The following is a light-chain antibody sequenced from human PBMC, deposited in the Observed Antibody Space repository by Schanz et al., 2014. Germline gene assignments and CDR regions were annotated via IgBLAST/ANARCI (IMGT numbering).Light chain of an antibody. CDR2: DAS. Sequence: EIVMTQSPATLSLSPGETVTLSCRASESISTYVAWYQQKPGQAPRLLIYDASNRATGIPDRFSGSGSGTDFTLTISSLEPEDFAVYYCQQYINWPLTFGGGTKVEIK. CDR1: ESISTY. CDR3: QQYINWPLT. V-gene: IGKV3-11*01. J-gene: IGKJ4*01.